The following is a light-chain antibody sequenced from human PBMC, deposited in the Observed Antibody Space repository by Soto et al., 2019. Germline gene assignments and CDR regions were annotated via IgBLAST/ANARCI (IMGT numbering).Light chain of an antibody. Sequence: DIQMTQSPSTLSAAVGDRVTITCRASQSVNRWLAWYQQKPGKAPKLLIYKASSLPSGVPSRFTGSGSGTDFTLTIRSVQPDDCATYYCQQFNGHSTFGQGTRLEMK. J-gene: IGKJ2*01. CDR2: KAS. V-gene: IGKV1-5*03. CDR3: QQFNGHST. CDR1: QSVNRW.